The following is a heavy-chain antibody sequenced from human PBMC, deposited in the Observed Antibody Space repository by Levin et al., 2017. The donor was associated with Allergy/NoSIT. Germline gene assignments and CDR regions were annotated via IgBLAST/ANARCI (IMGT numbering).Heavy chain of an antibody. J-gene: IGHJ3*01. CDR2: IVSDGTTR. V-gene: IGHV3-74*01. CDR1: GFTFNNYW. CDR3: AREDIVAVPGAFDF. D-gene: IGHD2-15*01. Sequence: PGGSLRLSCAASGFTFNNYWMHWVRQIPGKGPVWLSRIVSDGTTRDYADFAKGRFTISRDNAKNTLYLQMTNLRVDDSAVYYCAREDIVAVPGAFDFWGQGTRLIVSS.